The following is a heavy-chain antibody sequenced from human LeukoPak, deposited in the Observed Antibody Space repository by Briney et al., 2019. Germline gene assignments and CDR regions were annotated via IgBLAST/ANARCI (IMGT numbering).Heavy chain of an antibody. Sequence: GGSLGLSCVASGFAFNNYALGWVRQAPGKGLEWVSAISGSGGSTYYADSVKGRFTISRDNSKNTLYLQMNSLRAEDMAVYYCAGGSYTGGAFDIWGQGTMVTVSS. V-gene: IGHV3-23*01. CDR3: AGGSYTGGAFDI. J-gene: IGHJ3*02. D-gene: IGHD1-26*01. CDR2: ISGSGGST. CDR1: GFAFNNYA.